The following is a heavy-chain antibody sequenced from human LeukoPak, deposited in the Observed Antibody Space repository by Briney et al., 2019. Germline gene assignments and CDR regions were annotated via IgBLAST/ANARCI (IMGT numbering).Heavy chain of an antibody. Sequence: GGSLRLSCAASGFTFSSYAMSWVRQAPGKGLEWVSAISGSSGSTYYADSVKGRFTISRDNSKNTLYLQMNSLRAEDTAVYYCAKEDCSGGSCYYCYGMDVWGQGTTVTVSS. CDR3: AKEDCSGGSCYYCYGMDV. J-gene: IGHJ6*02. CDR1: GFTFSSYA. D-gene: IGHD2-15*01. V-gene: IGHV3-23*01. CDR2: ISGSSGST.